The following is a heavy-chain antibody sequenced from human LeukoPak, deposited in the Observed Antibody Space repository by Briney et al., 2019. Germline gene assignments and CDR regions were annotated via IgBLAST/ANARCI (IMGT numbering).Heavy chain of an antibody. D-gene: IGHD3-9*01. V-gene: IGHV3-23*01. CDR3: AKAYRPFDDTASMDV. CDR2: ISGTGGNT. Sequence: PGGSLRLSCAASGFTFGDYAMTWVRQAPGKGLEWVSAISGTGGNTFYVDSVKGRFTISRDKSRNTLYLQMNSLRVEDTALYYCAKAYRPFDDTASMDVWGQGTTVTVSS. J-gene: IGHJ6*02. CDR1: GFTFGDYA.